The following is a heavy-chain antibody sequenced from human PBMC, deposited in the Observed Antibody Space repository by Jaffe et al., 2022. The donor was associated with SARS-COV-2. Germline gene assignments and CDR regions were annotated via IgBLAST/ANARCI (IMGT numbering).Heavy chain of an antibody. J-gene: IGHJ6*02. CDR3: ARHRDERFYDYVWGSYRSYYGMDV. D-gene: IGHD3-16*02. CDR2: IYPGDSDT. V-gene: IGHV5-51*01. Sequence: EVQLVQSGAEVKKPGESLKISCKGSGYSFTSYWIGWVRQMPGKGLEWMGIIYPGDSDTRYSPSFQGQVTISADKSISTAYLQWSSLKASDTAMYYCARHRDERFYDYVWGSYRSYYGMDVWGQGTTVTVSS. CDR1: GYSFTSYW.